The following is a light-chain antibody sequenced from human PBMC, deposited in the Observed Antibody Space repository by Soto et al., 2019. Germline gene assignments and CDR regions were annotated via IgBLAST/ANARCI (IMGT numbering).Light chain of an antibody. CDR1: QAISTW. Sequence: DIQMTQSPSSVSASVGDRVTITCRASQAISTWLAWYQQKPGKAPKLLIYAASNLQTGVPSRFSGSGTGTDFTLTISSLQPEDFATYYCQQANSFPRTFGQGTKVEIK. V-gene: IGKV1D-12*01. J-gene: IGKJ1*01. CDR3: QQANSFPRT. CDR2: AAS.